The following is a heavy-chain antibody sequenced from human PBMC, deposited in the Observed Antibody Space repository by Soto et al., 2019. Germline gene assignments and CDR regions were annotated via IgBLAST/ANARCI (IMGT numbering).Heavy chain of an antibody. D-gene: IGHD6-6*01. V-gene: IGHV3-64*01. CDR3: AGRARPDFYYMDV. CDR2: ISSNGVGT. J-gene: IGHJ6*03. CDR1: GFTLSGYA. Sequence: EVQLAEYGGGLAQPGGSLRLSCAASGFTLSGYAMDWVRQAPGKGLEYVSGISSNGVGTYYANSVQGRFTISRDNSKNTVHLQMGSLRPEDMAVYYCAGRARPDFYYMDVWGKGTTVTVSS.